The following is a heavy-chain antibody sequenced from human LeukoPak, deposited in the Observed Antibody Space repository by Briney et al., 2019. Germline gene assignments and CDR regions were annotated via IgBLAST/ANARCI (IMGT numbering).Heavy chain of an antibody. CDR1: GFTFSSYE. CDR2: ISSSGSTI. J-gene: IGHJ6*04. Sequence: GSLRLSCAASGFTFSSYEMNWVRQAPGKGLEWVSYISSSGSTIYYADSVKGRFTISRDNAKNSLYLQMNSLRAEDTAVYYCAKLGITMIGGVWGKGTTVTISS. D-gene: IGHD3-10*02. CDR3: AKLGITMIGGV. V-gene: IGHV3-48*03.